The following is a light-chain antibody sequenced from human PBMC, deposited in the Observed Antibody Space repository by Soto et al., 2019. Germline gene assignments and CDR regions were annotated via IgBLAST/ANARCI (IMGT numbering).Light chain of an antibody. CDR1: SSNIGNNY. V-gene: IGLV1-51*01. J-gene: IGLJ2*01. CDR3: GTWDSSLGVV. CDR2: DNN. Sequence: SVLTQPPSVSAAPGQKVTISCSGSSSNIGNNYVSWYQQLPGTAPKLLIYDNNKRPSGIPDRFSGSKSGTSATLGITGLQTGDEADYYCGTWDSSLGVVFGGGTKLTVL.